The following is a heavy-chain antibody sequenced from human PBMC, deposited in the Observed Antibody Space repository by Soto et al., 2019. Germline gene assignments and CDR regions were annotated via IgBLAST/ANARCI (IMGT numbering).Heavy chain of an antibody. CDR1: GFTFSGYW. J-gene: IGHJ1*01. CDR2: IKDDGSEQ. V-gene: IGHV3-7*01. Sequence: PGGSLRLSCAASGFTFSGYWMSWVRQAPGKGLEWVANIKDDGSEQYYLDSVRGRFIISRDNAKNSLYLQMNSLRVEDTAVYYCARELVVGPAEYFQNWGQGTLVTVSS. D-gene: IGHD3-22*01. CDR3: ARELVVGPAEYFQN.